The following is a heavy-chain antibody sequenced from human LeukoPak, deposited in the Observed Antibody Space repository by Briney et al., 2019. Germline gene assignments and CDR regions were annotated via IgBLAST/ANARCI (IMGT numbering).Heavy chain of an antibody. CDR2: IIPILGMA. D-gene: IGHD3-22*01. CDR1: GGTFSSYA. J-gene: IGHJ5*02. Sequence: SVKVSCKASGGTFSSYAISWVRQAPGQGLEWMGRIIPILGMANYAQKFQGRVTITADKSTSTAYMELSSLRSEDTAVYYCARDKSLYYYDSSGYYPPFDPWGQGTLVTVSS. CDR3: ARDKSLYYYDSSGYYPPFDP. V-gene: IGHV1-69*04.